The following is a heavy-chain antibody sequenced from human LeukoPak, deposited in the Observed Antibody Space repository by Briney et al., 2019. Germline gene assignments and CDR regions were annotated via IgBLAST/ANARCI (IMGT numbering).Heavy chain of an antibody. J-gene: IGHJ4*02. Sequence: SQTRSLTCTVSGGSISSGDYYWSWTRQPPGKGLEWIGYIYYSGSTYYNPSLKSRVTISVDTSKNQFSLKLSSVTAADTAVYYCAKFINCSVSGCYIGNWGQGTLVTVSS. CDR3: AKFINCSVSGCYIGN. CDR2: IYYSGST. D-gene: IGHD2-15*01. CDR1: GGSISSGDYY. V-gene: IGHV4-30-4*08.